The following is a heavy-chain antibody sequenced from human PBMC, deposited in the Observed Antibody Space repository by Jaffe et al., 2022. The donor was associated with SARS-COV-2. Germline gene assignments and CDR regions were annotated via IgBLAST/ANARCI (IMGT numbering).Heavy chain of an antibody. CDR3: ASLPLAVAGTADY. V-gene: IGHV3-21*01. D-gene: IGHD6-19*01. J-gene: IGHJ4*02. CDR2: ISSSSSYI. Sequence: EVQLVESGGGLVKPGGSLRLSCAASGFTFSSYSMNWVRQAPGKGLEWVSSISSSSSYIYYADSVKGRFTISRDNAKNSLYLQMNSLRAEDTAVYYCASLPLAVAGTADYWGQGTLVTVSS. CDR1: GFTFSSYS.